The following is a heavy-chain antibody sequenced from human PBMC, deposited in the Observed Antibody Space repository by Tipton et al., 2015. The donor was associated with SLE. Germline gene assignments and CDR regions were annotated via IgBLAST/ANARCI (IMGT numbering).Heavy chain of an antibody. CDR1: GFTFSSYA. J-gene: IGHJ6*02. D-gene: IGHD1-7*01. CDR2: ISGSGVST. V-gene: IGHV3-23*01. CDR3: AKGSYNWNSGGLDV. Sequence: GSLRLSCAASGFTFSSYAMTWVRQAPGKGLEWVSTISGSGVSTYYADSVKGRFTISRDNSKNTLYLQMNSLRAEDTAVYYCAKGSYNWNSGGLDVWGQGTTVTVSS.